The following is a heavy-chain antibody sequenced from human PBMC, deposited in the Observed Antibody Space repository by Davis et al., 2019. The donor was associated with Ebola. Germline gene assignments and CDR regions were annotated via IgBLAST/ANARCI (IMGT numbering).Heavy chain of an antibody. CDR2: IKEEGSGQ. D-gene: IGHD3-16*01. CDR3: ARGIMKYYFEY. J-gene: IGHJ4*02. Sequence: GESLKISCAASGFISSSYWMSWVRQAPGKGLEWVANIKEEGSGQYYVDSVKGRFTISRDNAKNSLYLQMNSLRVEDTAVYYCARGIMKYYFEYWGQGSLVTVSP. CDR1: GFISSSYW. V-gene: IGHV3-7*01.